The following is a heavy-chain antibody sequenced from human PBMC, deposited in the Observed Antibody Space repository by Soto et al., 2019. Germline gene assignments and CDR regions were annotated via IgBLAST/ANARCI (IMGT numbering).Heavy chain of an antibody. D-gene: IGHD6-19*01. J-gene: IGHJ4*02. CDR1: GFTFSSYG. Sequence: GGSLRLSCASSGFTFSSYGMHWVRQAPGKGLEWVAVISYDGSNKYYADSVKGRFTISRDNSKNTLYLQMNSLRAEDTAVYYCAKTDSSGWFYPFDYWGQGTLVTVSS. CDR3: AKTDSSGWFYPFDY. V-gene: IGHV3-30*18. CDR2: ISYDGSNK.